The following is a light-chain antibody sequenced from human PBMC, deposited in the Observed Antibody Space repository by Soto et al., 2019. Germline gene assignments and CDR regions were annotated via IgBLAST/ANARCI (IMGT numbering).Light chain of an antibody. CDR1: QSISSH. Sequence: DIRMTQSPSSLSASVEDTVTITGRASQSISSHLNWYQQKPGKAPNLLMYTASNLQSGVPSRFSGSGSGTDFTLTISSLQPEDFATYYCQQSYSTPISFGQGTRLEIK. CDR3: QQSYSTPIS. CDR2: TAS. V-gene: IGKV1-39*01. J-gene: IGKJ5*01.